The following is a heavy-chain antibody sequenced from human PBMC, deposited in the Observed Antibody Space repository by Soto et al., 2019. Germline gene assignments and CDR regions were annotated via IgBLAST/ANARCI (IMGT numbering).Heavy chain of an antibody. D-gene: IGHD5-18*01. CDR2: INHSGST. CDR3: ARGLVDTAITGHFDY. CDR1: GGSFSGYY. Sequence: TSETLSLTCAVYGGSFSGYYWSWIRQPPGKGLEWIGEINHSGSTNYNPSLKSRVTISVDTSKNQFSLKLSSVTAADTAVYYCARGLVDTAITGHFDYWGQGTLVTVSS. V-gene: IGHV4-34*01. J-gene: IGHJ4*02.